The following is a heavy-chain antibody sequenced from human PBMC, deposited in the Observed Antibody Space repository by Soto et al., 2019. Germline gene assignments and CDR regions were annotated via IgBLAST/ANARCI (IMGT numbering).Heavy chain of an antibody. CDR1: GYTFTSYA. CDR2: INAGNGNT. V-gene: IGHV1-3*05. Sequence: QVQLVQSGAEEKKPGASVKVSCKASGYTFTSYAMHWVRQAPGQRLEWMGWINAGNGNTKYSQKFQGRVTITRDTSASTAYMELSSLRSEDTAVYYCARGGYCSGGSCYSGWFDPWGQGTLVTVSS. D-gene: IGHD2-15*01. J-gene: IGHJ5*02. CDR3: ARGGYCSGGSCYSGWFDP.